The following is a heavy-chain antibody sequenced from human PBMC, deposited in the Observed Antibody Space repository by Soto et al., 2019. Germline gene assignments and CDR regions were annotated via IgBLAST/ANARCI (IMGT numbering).Heavy chain of an antibody. J-gene: IGHJ1*01. CDR2: VSFDGTNK. CDR3: ANGDSSGFEYFQS. V-gene: IGHV3-30*18. D-gene: IGHD3-22*01. CDR1: GFTFSSHG. Sequence: QVQLVESGGGVVQPGMTLRLSCTASGFTFSSHGMHWVRQAPGKGLERVAVVSFDGTNKNYADSVRGRFTISRDNSKNTLYLQMSSLRAEDTAVYYCANGDSSGFEYFQSWGQGTLVTVSS.